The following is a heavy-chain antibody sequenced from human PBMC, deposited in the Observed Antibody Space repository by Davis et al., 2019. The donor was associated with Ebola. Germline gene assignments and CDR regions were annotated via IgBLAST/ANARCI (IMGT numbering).Heavy chain of an antibody. J-gene: IGHJ4*02. CDR3: ARDRLIDS. CDR2: ISDGGRIM. CDR1: GFTFSTYF. V-gene: IGHV3-48*02. D-gene: IGHD6-6*01. Sequence: GESLKISCAASGFTFSTYFMNWVRQAPGKGLEWVSCISDGGRIMYYADSVKGRFTISRDNAKNSLYLQRNSLRDEDTAAYYCARDRLIDSWGQGTLVTVSS.